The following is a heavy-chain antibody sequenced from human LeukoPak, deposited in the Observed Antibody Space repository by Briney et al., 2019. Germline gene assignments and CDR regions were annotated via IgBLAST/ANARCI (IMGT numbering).Heavy chain of an antibody. CDR3: ARDKEAYCGGDCLNWFDP. CDR2: ISSSGSTI. V-gene: IGHV3-11*01. Sequence: PGGSLRLSCAASGFTFSDYYMSWIRQAPGKGLEWVSYISSSGSTIYYADSVKGRFTISGDNAKNSLYLQMNSLRAEDTAVYYCARDKEAYCGGDCLNWFDPWGQGTLVTVSS. J-gene: IGHJ5*02. CDR1: GFTFSDYY. D-gene: IGHD2-21*02.